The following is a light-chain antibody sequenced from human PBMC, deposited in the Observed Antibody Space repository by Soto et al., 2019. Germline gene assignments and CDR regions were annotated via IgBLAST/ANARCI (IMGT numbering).Light chain of an antibody. Sequence: DIPLTQSPSTLSASVGDRVTITCRASQSISSWLAWYQQKPGKAPKFLIYKTSNLESGVPSRFCGSGSGTEFTLTIISRQPDDFSTDYCQYYNNYCWTFGQGTKVEIK. CDR3: QYYNNYCWT. V-gene: IGKV1-5*03. CDR2: KTS. CDR1: QSISSW. J-gene: IGKJ1*01.